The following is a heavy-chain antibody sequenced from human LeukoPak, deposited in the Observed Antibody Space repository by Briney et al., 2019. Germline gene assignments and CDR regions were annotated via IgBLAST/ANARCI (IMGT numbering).Heavy chain of an antibody. CDR2: IYYSGST. CDR1: GGSISSYY. CDR3: ARAGGSGGGAFDY. D-gene: IGHD3-16*01. J-gene: IGHJ4*02. Sequence: SETLSLTCSVSGGSISSYYWNWIRQAPGKRLEWIGYIYYSGSTNYYPSLKSRVTISLDTSKNQFSLKLSSVTAADTAVYYCARAGGSGGGAFDYWDQGTLVTVSS. V-gene: IGHV4-59*01.